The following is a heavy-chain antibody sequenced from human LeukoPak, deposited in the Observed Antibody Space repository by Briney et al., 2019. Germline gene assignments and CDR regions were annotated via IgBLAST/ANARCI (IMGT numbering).Heavy chain of an antibody. CDR2: ISISNSYI. CDR3: ARVEAAAVHLNY. D-gene: IGHD6-13*01. V-gene: IGHV3-21*01. Sequence: GGSLRLSCAASGFTFSSYSMNWVRQAPRKGLEWVSSISISNSYIYYADSVKGRFTISRDNAKNSLYLQMNSLRAEDTAVYYCARVEAAAVHLNYWGQGTLVTVSS. CDR1: GFTFSSYS. J-gene: IGHJ4*02.